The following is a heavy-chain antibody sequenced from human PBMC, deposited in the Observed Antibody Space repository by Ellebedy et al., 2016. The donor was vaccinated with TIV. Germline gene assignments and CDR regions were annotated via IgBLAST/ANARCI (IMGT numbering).Heavy chain of an antibody. CDR2: IWYDGFNK. J-gene: IGHJ4*02. V-gene: IGHV3-33*06. Sequence: LSLTCAASGFSFSSYGMHWVRQAPGKGLEWVAVIWYDGFNKDYADSVKGRFTISRDNSKNTLNLEMNSLRAEDTAVYYCAKEQSPYYDILTDSFDYWGQGALVTVSS. CDR3: AKEQSPYYDILTDSFDY. D-gene: IGHD3-9*01. CDR1: GFSFSSYG.